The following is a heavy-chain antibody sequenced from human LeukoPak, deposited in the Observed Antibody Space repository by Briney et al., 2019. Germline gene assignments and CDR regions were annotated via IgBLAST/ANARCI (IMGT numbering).Heavy chain of an antibody. CDR1: GFTFSSYA. V-gene: IGHV3-23*01. CDR2: ISGSGGST. D-gene: IGHD4-11*01. J-gene: IGHJ6*03. Sequence: PGGSLRLSCAASGFTFSSYAMNWDRQAPGKGLEWVSVISGSGGSTYYADSVKGRFTISRDNSKNTLYLQMNSLRAEDTAVYYCAKDPGLHYYYYYYMDVWGKGTTVTVSS. CDR3: AKDPGLHYYYYYYMDV.